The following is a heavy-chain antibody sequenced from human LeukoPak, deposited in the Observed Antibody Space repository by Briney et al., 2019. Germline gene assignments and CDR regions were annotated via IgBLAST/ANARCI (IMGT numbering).Heavy chain of an antibody. J-gene: IGHJ4*02. CDR2: TYYRSKWYN. Sequence: SQTLSLTCAISGDSVSSNSAAWNWIRQSPSRGLEWLGRTYYRSKWYNDYAVSVKSRITINPDTSKNQFSLQLNSVTPEDTAVYYWQTPPHFSGHYFLFRKKAQYFFDSGGQEPRVTAPS. D-gene: IGHD3-3*01. CDR1: GDSVSSNSAA. CDR3: QTPPHFSGHYFLFRKKAQYFFDS. V-gene: IGHV6-1*01.